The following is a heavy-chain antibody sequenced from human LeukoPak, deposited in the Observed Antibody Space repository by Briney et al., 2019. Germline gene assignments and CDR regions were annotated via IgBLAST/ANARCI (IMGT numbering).Heavy chain of an antibody. V-gene: IGHV3-23*01. Sequence: GGSLRLSCAASGFTFNTYAMSWVRQAPGKGLEWVSAISNSGGNTYYADSVKGRFTISRDNSKNTLYLQMNSLTGEDTAVYYCAKGFYHYFGSGSYTLDFWGQGIQVTVSS. CDR2: ISNSGGNT. J-gene: IGHJ4*02. D-gene: IGHD3-10*01. CDR3: AKGFYHYFGSGSYTLDF. CDR1: GFTFNTYA.